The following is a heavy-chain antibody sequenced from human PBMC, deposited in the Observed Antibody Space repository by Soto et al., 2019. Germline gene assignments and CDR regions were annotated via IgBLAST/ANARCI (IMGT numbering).Heavy chain of an antibody. V-gene: IGHV3-9*01. CDR3: AKDTAPGFYDANGHLDY. CDR1: GISFDDYA. D-gene: IGHD2-8*01. J-gene: IGHJ4*02. Sequence: VQLVESGGGLVQPGGSRRLSCVVSGISFDDYAMHWVRQVPGKGLEWVSGINWDSGDIGYADSVKGRFTISRDNAKNSLYLQMKSLKTEDTALYYCAKDTAPGFYDANGHLDYWGQGTPVTVSS. CDR2: INWDSGDI.